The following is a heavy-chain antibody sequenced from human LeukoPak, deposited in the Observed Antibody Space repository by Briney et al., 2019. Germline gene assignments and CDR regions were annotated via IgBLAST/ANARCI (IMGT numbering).Heavy chain of an antibody. CDR2: ISSSSSYI. D-gene: IGHD3-16*02. CDR1: GFTFSSYW. J-gene: IGHJ4*02. Sequence: GGSLRLSCAASGFTFSSYWMNWARQAPGKGLEWVSSISSSSSYIYYADSVKGRFTISRDNAKNSLYLQMNSLRAEDTAVYYCARGSIMITFGGVIATDFDYWGQGTLVTVSS. CDR3: ARGSIMITFGGVIATDFDY. V-gene: IGHV3-21*01.